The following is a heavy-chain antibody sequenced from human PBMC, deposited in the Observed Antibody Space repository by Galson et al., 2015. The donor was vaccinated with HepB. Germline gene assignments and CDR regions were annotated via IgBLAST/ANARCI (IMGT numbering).Heavy chain of an antibody. J-gene: IGHJ4*02. Sequence: SLRLSCAASGFTFANYAMTWVRQPPGKGLEWVSTVTGDGENTFYADSVKGRFTVSRDNSRNTLYLQMNSLRAEDTALYYCAKRHTSGWFYFDYWGQGSLVTVSS. CDR3: AKRHTSGWFYFDY. CDR2: VTGDGENT. CDR1: GFTFANYA. D-gene: IGHD6-19*01. V-gene: IGHV3-23*01.